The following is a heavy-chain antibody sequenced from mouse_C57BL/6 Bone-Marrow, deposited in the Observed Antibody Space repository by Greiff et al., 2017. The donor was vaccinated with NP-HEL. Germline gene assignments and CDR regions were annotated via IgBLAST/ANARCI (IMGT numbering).Heavy chain of an antibody. Sequence: QVQLKESGAELVKPGASVKISCKASGYAFSSYWMNWVKQRPGKGLEWIGQIYPGDGDTNYNGKFKGKATLTADKSSSTAYMQLSSLTSEDSAVYFCARSVRFITLDYWGQGTTLTVSS. CDR2: IYPGDGDT. CDR1: GYAFSSYW. CDR3: ARSVRFITLDY. V-gene: IGHV1-80*01. D-gene: IGHD1-1*01. J-gene: IGHJ2*01.